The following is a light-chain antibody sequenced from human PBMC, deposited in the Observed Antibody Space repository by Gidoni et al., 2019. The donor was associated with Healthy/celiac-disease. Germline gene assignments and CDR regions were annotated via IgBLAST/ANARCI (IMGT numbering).Light chain of an antibody. CDR1: QSVSSSY. CDR2: GAS. Sequence: EILLTQSPGTLSLSPGERATLSCRASQSVSSSYLCWYQQKPGQAPRLLIYGASSRATGIPDRFSGSGSGTDFTLTISRMEPEDCAVYYCQQYGSSPKITFGQGTRLEIK. V-gene: IGKV3-20*01. CDR3: QQYGSSPKIT. J-gene: IGKJ5*01.